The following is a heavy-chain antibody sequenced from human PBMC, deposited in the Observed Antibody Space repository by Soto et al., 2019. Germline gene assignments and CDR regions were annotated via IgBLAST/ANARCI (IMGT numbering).Heavy chain of an antibody. V-gene: IGHV3-9*01. CDR1: GFTFDDYA. Sequence: EVQLVESGGGLVQPGRSLRLSCAASGFTFDDYAMHWVRQAPGKGLEWVSGISWNSGSIRYADSVKGRFTISRDNAKNSLYLQMNSLRAEDTALYYCAKDMNIVATIAAFDYWGQGTLVTVSS. CDR3: AKDMNIVATIAAFDY. CDR2: ISWNSGSI. D-gene: IGHD5-12*01. J-gene: IGHJ4*02.